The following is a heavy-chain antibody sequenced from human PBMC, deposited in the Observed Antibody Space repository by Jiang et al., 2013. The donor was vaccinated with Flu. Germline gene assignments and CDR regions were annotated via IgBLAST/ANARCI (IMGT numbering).Heavy chain of an antibody. D-gene: IGHD4-23*01. CDR3: ARAPNQEYGGNSVSDY. J-gene: IGHJ4*02. CDR1: GYIFTSYG. V-gene: IGHV1-18*01. Sequence: SGAEVKKPGASVKVSCKASGYIFTSYGISWVRQAPGQGLEWMGWISAYNGNTNYAQMLQGRVTMTTDTSTSTAYMELRSLRSDDTAVYYCARAPNQEYGGNSVSDYWGQGTLVTVSS. CDR2: ISAYNGNT.